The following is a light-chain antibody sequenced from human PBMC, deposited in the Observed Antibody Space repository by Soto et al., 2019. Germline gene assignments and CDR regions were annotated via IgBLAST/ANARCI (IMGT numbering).Light chain of an antibody. CDR1: SSNIGAGYD. J-gene: IGLJ1*01. V-gene: IGLV2-14*01. CDR3: SSYTSSSTLGV. CDR2: DVS. Sequence: QSVLMQPPSVSGAPGQRVTISCTGSSSNIGAGYDVSWYQQHPGKAPKLMIYDVSNRPSGVSNRFSGSKSGNTASLTISGLQAEDEADYYCSSYTSSSTLGVFGTGTKVTVL.